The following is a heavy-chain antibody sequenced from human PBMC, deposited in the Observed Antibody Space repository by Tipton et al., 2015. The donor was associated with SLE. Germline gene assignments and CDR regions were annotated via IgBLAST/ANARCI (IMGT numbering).Heavy chain of an antibody. CDR2: VFYSGNT. CDR3: AREDSSSWFYTRFDP. Sequence: TLSLTCSVSGGPISTTDHYWGWIRQPPGKGLEWIGSVFYSGNTYYNESLQSRVTISIDTSKSHFSLKLYSVTAADTAVYYCAREDSSSWFYTRFDPWGQGTLVTVSS. J-gene: IGHJ5*02. D-gene: IGHD2-2*02. V-gene: IGHV4-39*07. CDR1: GGPISTTDHY.